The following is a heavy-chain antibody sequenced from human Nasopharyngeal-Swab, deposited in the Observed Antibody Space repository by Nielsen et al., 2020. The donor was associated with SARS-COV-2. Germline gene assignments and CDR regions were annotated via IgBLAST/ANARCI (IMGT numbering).Heavy chain of an antibody. D-gene: IGHD3-10*01. CDR3: AKDLMGLWFGASDS. CDR1: GFTFNIYA. V-gene: IGHV3-23*01. J-gene: IGHJ4*02. CDR2: IGGSTRSI. Sequence: GESLKISCTASGFTFNIYAMSWVRQAPGKGLEWVSSIGGSTRSIYYADSVKGRFTISRDNSESTLYLRMNRLRAEDTAVYYCAKDLMGLWFGASDSWGQGTLVTVSS.